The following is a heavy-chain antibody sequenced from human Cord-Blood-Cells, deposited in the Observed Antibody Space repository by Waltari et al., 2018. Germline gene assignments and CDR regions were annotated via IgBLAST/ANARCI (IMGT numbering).Heavy chain of an antibody. Sequence: QVQLVQSGAEVKKPGASVKVSCKASGYPFTSYGINWVRQAPGQGLEWMVWNSAYNGNTNYAQKLQGRVTRTTDTSTSTAYMELRSLRSDDTAVYYCARDHLRTQRYFDLWGRGTLVTVSS. CDR1: GYPFTSYG. V-gene: IGHV1-18*04. J-gene: IGHJ2*01. CDR3: ARDHLRTQRYFDL. CDR2: NSAYNGNT. D-gene: IGHD2-2*01.